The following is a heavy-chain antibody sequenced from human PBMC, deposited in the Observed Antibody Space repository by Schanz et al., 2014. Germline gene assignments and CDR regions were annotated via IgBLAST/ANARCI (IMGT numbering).Heavy chain of an antibody. CDR3: AKIWKAHHLTGRPGWSDGMDV. CDR1: GFIFRTYG. D-gene: IGHD3-3*01. J-gene: IGHJ6*02. Sequence: QVHLVESGGGVVQPGGSLRLSCAASGFIFRTYGMHWVRQAPGKGLEWVAFIHYDGTYKYYADSVKGRFTISRDNSENTLYLQMISLRVEDPAIYYCAKIWKAHHLTGRPGWSDGMDVWGQGTTVTVSS. V-gene: IGHV3-30*02. CDR2: IHYDGTYK.